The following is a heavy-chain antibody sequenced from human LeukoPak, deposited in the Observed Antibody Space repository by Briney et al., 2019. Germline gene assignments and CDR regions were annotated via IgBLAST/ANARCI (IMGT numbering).Heavy chain of an antibody. D-gene: IGHD3-10*01. J-gene: IGHJ4*02. Sequence: GGSLRLSCAASGFTVSSNYMSWVRQAPGKGLEWVSVIYSGGSTYYADSVKGRFTISRDDSKNTLYLQMNSLRAEDTAVYYCARASYYGSGSYGYWGQGTLVTVSS. CDR3: ARASYYGSGSYGY. V-gene: IGHV3-66*01. CDR2: IYSGGST. CDR1: GFTVSSNY.